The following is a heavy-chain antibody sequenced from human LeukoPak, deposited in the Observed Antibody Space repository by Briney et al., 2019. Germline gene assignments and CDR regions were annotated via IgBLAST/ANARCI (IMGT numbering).Heavy chain of an antibody. J-gene: IGHJ4*02. Sequence: SETLSLTCTVSGGSISSSSYYWGWIRQPPGKGLEWIGSIYYSGSTYYNPSLKSRVTISVDTSKNQFSLKLSSVTAADTAVYYCARDIMGTNYYDSSGYYYGYFDYWGQGTLVTVSS. V-gene: IGHV4-39*02. CDR3: ARDIMGTNYYDSSGYYYGYFDY. CDR1: GGSISSSSYY. CDR2: IYYSGST. D-gene: IGHD3-22*01.